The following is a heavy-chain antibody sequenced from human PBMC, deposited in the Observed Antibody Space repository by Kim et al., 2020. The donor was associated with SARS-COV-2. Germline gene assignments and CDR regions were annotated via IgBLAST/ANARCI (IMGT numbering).Heavy chain of an antibody. J-gene: IGHJ6*02. Sequence: ASVKVSCKASGYTFTSYAMNWVRQAPGQGLEWMGWINTNTGNPTYAQGFTGRFVFSLDTSVSTAYLQISSLKAEDTAVYYCARISGYGAVAGTGMWVYYGMDVWGQGTTVTVSS. V-gene: IGHV7-4-1*02. CDR3: ARISGYGAVAGTGMWVYYGMDV. CDR2: INTNTGNP. CDR1: GYTFTSYA. D-gene: IGHD6-19*01.